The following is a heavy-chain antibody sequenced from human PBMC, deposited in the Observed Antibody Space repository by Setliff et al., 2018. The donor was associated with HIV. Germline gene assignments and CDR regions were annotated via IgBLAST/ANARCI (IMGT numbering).Heavy chain of an antibody. CDR1: GYIFTNYG. D-gene: IGHD3-22*01. V-gene: IGHV1-2*06. CDR2: IEPSSGGT. Sequence: ASVKVSCKASGYIFTNYGISWVRQAPGQGLEWMGRIEPSSGGTNYIQKFQGRVTITRDTSIYTVYMELTGLTSDDTAVYYCARQDHSSVNSGSLYAFDVWGQGTMVTVSS. CDR3: ARQDHSSVNSGSLYAFDV. J-gene: IGHJ3*01.